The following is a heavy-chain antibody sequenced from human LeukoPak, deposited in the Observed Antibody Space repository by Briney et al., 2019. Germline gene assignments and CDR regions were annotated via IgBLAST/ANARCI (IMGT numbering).Heavy chain of an antibody. CDR2: INHSGST. Sequence: SETLPLTCAVYGGSFSGYYWSWIRQPPGKGLEWIGEINHSGSTNYNPSLKSRVTISVDTSKNQFSLKLSSVTAADTAVYYCARGPGYSGYDDYWGQGTLVTVSS. V-gene: IGHV4-34*01. CDR3: ARGPGYSGYDDY. CDR1: GGSFSGYY. D-gene: IGHD5-12*01. J-gene: IGHJ4*02.